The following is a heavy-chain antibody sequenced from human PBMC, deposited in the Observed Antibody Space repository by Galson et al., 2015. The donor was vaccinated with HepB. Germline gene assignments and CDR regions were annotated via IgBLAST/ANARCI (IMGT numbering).Heavy chain of an antibody. CDR2: INPSDGST. J-gene: IGHJ6*03. Sequence: SVKVSCKASGYTFTSYYMHWVRQAPGQGLEWMGIINPSDGSTSYAQKFQGRVTMTRDTSTSTVYMELSSLRSEDTAVYYCAGPPNYCSSTSCYTSYYYYMDVWGKGTTVTVSS. CDR1: GYTFTSYY. D-gene: IGHD2-2*02. V-gene: IGHV1-46*01. CDR3: AGPPNYCSSTSCYTSYYYYMDV.